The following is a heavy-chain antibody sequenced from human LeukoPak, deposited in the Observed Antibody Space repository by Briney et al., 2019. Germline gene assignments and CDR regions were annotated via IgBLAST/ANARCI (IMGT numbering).Heavy chain of an antibody. V-gene: IGHV3-7*01. CDR3: ARDESLGDLWSGYFDALDI. CDR2: IKQDGSQK. Sequence: RPGGSLRLSCAASGFTFSSYWMSWVRQAPGKGLEWVANIKQDGSQKYYVDSVKGRFTISRDNAKNSLYLQMNSLRAEDTAVYYCARDESLGDLWSGYFDALDIWGQGTMVAVSS. D-gene: IGHD3-3*01. J-gene: IGHJ3*02. CDR1: GFTFSSYW.